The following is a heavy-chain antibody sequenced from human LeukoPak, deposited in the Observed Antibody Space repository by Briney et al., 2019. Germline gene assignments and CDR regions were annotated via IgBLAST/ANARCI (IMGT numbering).Heavy chain of an antibody. CDR3: ARDPAAVTYYDFWSGYYLGPGGWVY. CDR1: GFTFSSYC. V-gene: IGHV3-48*01. Sequence: GGSLRLSCAASGFTFSSYCMTWVRQAPGKGLEWVSYISGNSSTIYYADSVKGRFTISRDNAKNSLYLQMNSLRVEDTAVYYCARDPAAVTYYDFWSGYYLGPGGWVYWGQGTLVTVSS. D-gene: IGHD3-3*01. CDR2: ISGNSSTI. J-gene: IGHJ4*02.